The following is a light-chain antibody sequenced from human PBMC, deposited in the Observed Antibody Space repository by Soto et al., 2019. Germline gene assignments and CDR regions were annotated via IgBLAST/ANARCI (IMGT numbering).Light chain of an antibody. V-gene: IGKV3-20*01. CDR3: QQYTTSPFT. Sequence: EIVLTQSPGTLSLSPGERATLYCRASQCVGSNYLAWYQQKPGQAPRVLIYGASSRATGIPDRFSGSGSGADFTLTISSLEPEDCAVYYCQQYTTSPFTFGPGTKVDIK. J-gene: IGKJ3*01. CDR2: GAS. CDR1: QCVGSNY.